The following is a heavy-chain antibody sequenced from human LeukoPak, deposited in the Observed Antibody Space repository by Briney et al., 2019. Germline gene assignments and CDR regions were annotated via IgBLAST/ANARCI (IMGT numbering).Heavy chain of an antibody. CDR1: GYTFTNYY. CDR3: AGGTTNTKGAFDM. CDR2: INPSSSST. V-gene: IGHV1-46*01. D-gene: IGHD2-8*01. Sequence: ASVRVSFKASGYTFTNYYIHWVRQAPGQGLEWMGIINPSSSSTSYAQKFQGRVTMTRDTSTSTVYMELSSLRSEDTAVYYCAGGTTNTKGAFDMWGQGTMVTVSS. J-gene: IGHJ3*02.